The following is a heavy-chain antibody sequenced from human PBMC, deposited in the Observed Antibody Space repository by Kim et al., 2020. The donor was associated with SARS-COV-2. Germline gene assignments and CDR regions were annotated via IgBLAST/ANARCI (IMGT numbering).Heavy chain of an antibody. V-gene: IGHV3-30-3*01. J-gene: IGHJ6*02. CDR3: ARASPGFWSGACMDV. Sequence: GGSLRLSCAASGFTFSSYAMHWVRQAPGKGLEWVAVISYDGSNKYYADSVKGRFTISRDNSKNTLYLQMNSLRAEDTAVYYCARASPGFWSGACMDVWGQGTTVTVSS. CDR2: ISYDGSNK. CDR1: GFTFSSYA. D-gene: IGHD3-3*01.